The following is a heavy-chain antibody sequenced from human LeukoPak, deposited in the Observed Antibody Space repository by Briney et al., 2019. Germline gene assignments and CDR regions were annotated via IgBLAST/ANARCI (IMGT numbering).Heavy chain of an antibody. V-gene: IGHV4-30-4*08. J-gene: IGHJ4*02. D-gene: IGHD6-19*01. CDR3: ARVAVAGTPIFDY. CDR1: GGSISSGDYY. Sequence: SETLSLTCTVSGGSISSGDYYRSWIRQPPGKGLEWIGYIYYSGSTYYNPSLKSRVTISVDTSKNQFSLKLSSVTAADTAVYYCARVAVAGTPIFDYWGQGTLVTVSS. CDR2: IYYSGST.